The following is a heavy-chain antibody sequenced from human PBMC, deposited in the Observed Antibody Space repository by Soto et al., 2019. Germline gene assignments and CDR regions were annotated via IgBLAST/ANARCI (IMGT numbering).Heavy chain of an antibody. V-gene: IGHV3-30*18. D-gene: IGHD3-3*01. J-gene: IGHJ6*02. Sequence: GGSLRLSCEASGFTFSGYYMNWIRQAPGKGLEWVAVISYDGSNKYYADSVKGRFTISRDNSKKTLYVQMNSLRAEDTAVYYCTKDLSSRDLWSGYNKDNYYYYGMDVWGQGTTVTVSS. CDR3: TKDLSSRDLWSGYNKDNYYYYGMDV. CDR2: ISYDGSNK. CDR1: GFTFSGYY.